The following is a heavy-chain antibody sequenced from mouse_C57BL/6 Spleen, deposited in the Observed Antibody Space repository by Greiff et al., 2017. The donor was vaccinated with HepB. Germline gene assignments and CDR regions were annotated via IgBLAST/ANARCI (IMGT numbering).Heavy chain of an antibody. CDR3: ARRGYYYGSSYWYFDV. J-gene: IGHJ1*03. CDR2: IYPGDGDT. V-gene: IGHV1-82*01. Sequence: QVHVKQSGPELVKPGASVKISCKASGYAFSSSWMNWVKQRPGKGLEWIGRIYPGDGDTNYNGKFKGKATLTADKSSSTAYMQLSSLTSEDSAVYFCARRGYYYGSSYWYFDVWGTGTTVTVSS. CDR1: GYAFSSSW. D-gene: IGHD1-1*01.